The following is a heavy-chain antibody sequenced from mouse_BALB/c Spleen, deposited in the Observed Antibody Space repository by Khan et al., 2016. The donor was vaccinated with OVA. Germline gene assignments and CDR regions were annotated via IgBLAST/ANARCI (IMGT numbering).Heavy chain of an antibody. D-gene: IGHD2-1*01. J-gene: IGHJ4*01. CDR3: ARQSYYHYYALDY. Sequence: QVQLKQSGPGLVAPSQSLSITCTTSGFSLTSYGIHWVRQPPGKGLEWLVVIWSDGSTTYNSTLKSRLSITKDNSKGQVIFKMNRTQTADTDLYDCARQSYYHYYALDYWGQGTSVTVSS. CDR2: IWSDGST. CDR1: GFSLTSYG. V-gene: IGHV2-6-1*01.